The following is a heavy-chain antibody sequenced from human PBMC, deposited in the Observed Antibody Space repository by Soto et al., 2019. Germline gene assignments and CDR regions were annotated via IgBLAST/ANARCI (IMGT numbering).Heavy chain of an antibody. J-gene: IGHJ6*03. CDR3: SRDDVYCSGGSCYGVHMDV. V-gene: IGHV3-66*01. CDR2: IQSGGRT. CDR1: GFTVSSHS. D-gene: IGHD2-15*01. Sequence: EVQLVESGGDLVQPGGPRTLSWAPSGFTVSSHSMNWARQSQGRGMEWVSLIQSGGRTFYADSVKGKFTISRENSKNTLFLQMNSLRVEDTAMYYCSRDDVYCSGGSCYGVHMDVWGRGTTVTVSS.